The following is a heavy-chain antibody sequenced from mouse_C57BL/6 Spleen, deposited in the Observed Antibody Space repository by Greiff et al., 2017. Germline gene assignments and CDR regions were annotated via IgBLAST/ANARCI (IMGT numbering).Heavy chain of an antibody. CDR1: GYAFSSSW. V-gene: IGHV1-82*01. CDR2: IYPGDGDT. D-gene: IGHD2-14*01. Sequence: VQLQQSGPELVKPGASVKISCKASGYAFSSSWMNWVKQRPGKGLEWIGRIYPGDGDTNYTGKFKGKATLTADKSSSTAYMQLSSLTSEDSAVYFCARREYDGKDWYFDVWGTGTTVTVSS. J-gene: IGHJ1*03. CDR3: ARREYDGKDWYFDV.